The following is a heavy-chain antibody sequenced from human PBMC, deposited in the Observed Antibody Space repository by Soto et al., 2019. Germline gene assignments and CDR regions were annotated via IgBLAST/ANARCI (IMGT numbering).Heavy chain of an antibody. CDR3: ARSPRSSPYFDY. CDR1: GYTFSNFW. J-gene: IGHJ4*02. D-gene: IGHD6-13*01. CDR2: IYPGDHET. V-gene: IGHV5-51*01. Sequence: GESLKISCQSSGYTFSNFWIGWVRQLPGKGLEWMGIIYPGDHETRYSPSFHGKVTISADRSINTAYLQWNSLEASDTAFYFCARSPRSSPYFDYWGQGALVTV.